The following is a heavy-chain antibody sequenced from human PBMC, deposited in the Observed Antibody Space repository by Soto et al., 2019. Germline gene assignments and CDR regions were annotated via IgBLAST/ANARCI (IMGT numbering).Heavy chain of an antibody. D-gene: IGHD2-2*01. CDR2: IKFDGSEK. V-gene: IGHV3-7*03. CDR1: GFTFSDYW. Sequence: PGGSLRLSCEASGFTFSDYWMSWVRQAPGKGPEWVANIKFDGSEKQYVDSVRGRFTISRDNSRSSLSLQMNSLRAGDTAVYYCVKDGGYCSSSTCYAPRNHHFDSWGQGTLVTVSS. J-gene: IGHJ5*01. CDR3: VKDGGYCSSSTCYAPRNHHFDS.